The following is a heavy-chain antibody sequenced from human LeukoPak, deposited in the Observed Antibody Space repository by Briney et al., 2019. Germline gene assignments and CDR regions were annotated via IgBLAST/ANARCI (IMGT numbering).Heavy chain of an antibody. D-gene: IGHD3-16*01. CDR3: AGSPFGAFDI. CDR1: GFTFSSYS. Sequence: NPGGSLRLSCAASGFTFSSYSMTWVRQAPGKGLEWVSSISSSSSYIYYADSVKGRFTISRDNSKNTLYLQMNSLRAEDTAVYYCAGSPFGAFDIWGQGTMVTVSS. J-gene: IGHJ3*02. V-gene: IGHV3-21*04. CDR2: ISSSSSYI.